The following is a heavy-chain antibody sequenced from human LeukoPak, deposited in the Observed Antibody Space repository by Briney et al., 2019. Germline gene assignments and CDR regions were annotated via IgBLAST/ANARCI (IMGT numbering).Heavy chain of an antibody. Sequence: GGSLRLSCAASGFTFSSNYMSWVRQAPGKGLEWVSVIYSGGSTYYTDSVKGRFTISRDNSKNTLYLQMNSLRAEDTAVYYCARENSGSSANDYWGQGTLVTVSS. CDR2: IYSGGST. V-gene: IGHV3-66*01. D-gene: IGHD1-26*01. J-gene: IGHJ4*02. CDR1: GFTFSSNY. CDR3: ARENSGSSANDY.